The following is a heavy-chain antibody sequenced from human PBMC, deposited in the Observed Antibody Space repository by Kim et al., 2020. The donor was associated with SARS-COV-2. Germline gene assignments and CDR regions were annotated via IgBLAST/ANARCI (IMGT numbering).Heavy chain of an antibody. CDR1: GGSISSSSYY. CDR2: IYYSGST. D-gene: IGHD3-16*01. CDR3: ARLGGVGDY. J-gene: IGHJ4*02. Sequence: SETLSLTCTVSGGSISSSSYYWGWIRQPPGKGLEWIGSIYYSGSTYYNPSLKSRVTISVDTSKNQFSLKLSSVTAADTAVYYCARLGGVGDYWGQGTLVTVSS. V-gene: IGHV4-39*01.